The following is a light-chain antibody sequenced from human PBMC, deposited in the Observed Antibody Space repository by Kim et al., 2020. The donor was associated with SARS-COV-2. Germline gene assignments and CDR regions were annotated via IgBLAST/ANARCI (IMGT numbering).Light chain of an antibody. J-gene: IGLJ2*01. CDR3: QVWDSSSDHVV. CDR1: NMGSES. Sequence: APGKTARITCGGNNMGSESVHWYQPKPDQAPVLVIYYDSDRPSGIPERFSGSNSGNTATLTISRVEAGDEADYYCQVWDSSSDHVVFGGGTQLTVL. V-gene: IGLV3-21*04. CDR2: YDS.